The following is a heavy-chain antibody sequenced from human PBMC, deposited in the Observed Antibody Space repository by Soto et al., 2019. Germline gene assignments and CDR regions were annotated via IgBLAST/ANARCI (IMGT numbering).Heavy chain of an antibody. D-gene: IGHD1-20*01. Sequence: SETLSLTCAVSGASISGSYYYWAWLRQSPGKGPEWIGSVFYTGFTSYNPSLESRVSVSVDTSKSQFSLKLSAVTAADTAVYYCATSQKGYNWNYFDHWGQGTLVTVSS. J-gene: IGHJ4*02. CDR3: ATSQKGYNWNYFDH. CDR1: GASISGSYYY. CDR2: VFYTGFT. V-gene: IGHV4-39*01.